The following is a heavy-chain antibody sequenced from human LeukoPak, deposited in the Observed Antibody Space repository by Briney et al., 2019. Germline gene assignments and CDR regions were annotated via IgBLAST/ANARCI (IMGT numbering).Heavy chain of an antibody. Sequence: GESLQISCQGSGYRFTNYWIGWVRPMPGKGLEWMGIIYPGDSDTRNSPSFQGQVTISADKSINTAYLQWSSLKASDTAMYYCARHPSGRQLANFDYWGQGTLVTVSS. J-gene: IGHJ4*02. CDR2: IYPGDSDT. V-gene: IGHV5-51*01. CDR3: ARHPSGRQLANFDY. D-gene: IGHD6-13*01. CDR1: GYRFTNYW.